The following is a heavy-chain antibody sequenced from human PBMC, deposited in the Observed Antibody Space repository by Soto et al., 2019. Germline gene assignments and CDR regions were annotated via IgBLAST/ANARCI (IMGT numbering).Heavy chain of an antibody. CDR3: ARDREMAVAGHNWFDP. CDR1: GGTFSSYA. Sequence: QVQLVQSGAEVKKPGSSVKVSCKASGGTFSSYAISWVRQAPGQGLEWMGGSIPIFGTANYAQKFQGRVTITADESTSTAYMELSSLRSEDTAVYYCARDREMAVAGHNWFDPWGQGTLVTVSS. J-gene: IGHJ5*02. D-gene: IGHD6-19*01. CDR2: SIPIFGTA. V-gene: IGHV1-69*01.